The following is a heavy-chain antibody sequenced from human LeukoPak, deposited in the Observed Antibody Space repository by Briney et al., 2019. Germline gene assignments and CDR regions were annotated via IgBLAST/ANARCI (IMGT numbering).Heavy chain of an antibody. V-gene: IGHV4-59*08. J-gene: IGHJ4*02. Sequence: PSETLSLTCPVSGGSMSGYYWSWIRQPPGKGLELIGYVFFSGSPNFHPSPTSGRTISVATSRNQFSLRLSSVTAADTAVYSFARRSKLGYYFDSWGQGILVTVSS. D-gene: IGHD3-16*01. CDR2: VFFSGSP. CDR3: ARRSKLGYYFDS. CDR1: GGSMSGYY.